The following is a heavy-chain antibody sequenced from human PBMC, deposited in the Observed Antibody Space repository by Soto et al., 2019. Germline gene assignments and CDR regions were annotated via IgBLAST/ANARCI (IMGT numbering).Heavy chain of an antibody. V-gene: IGHV1-8*01. D-gene: IGHD3-16*01. CDR1: GYTFTSYD. CDR3: ARGGDSRLHYYYYMDV. CDR2: MNPNSGNT. Sequence: GASVKVSCKASGYTFTSYDINWVRQATGQGLEWMGWMNPNSGNTGYAQKFQGRVTMTRNTSISTAYMELSSLRSEDTAVYYCARGGDSRLHYYYYMDVWGKGTTVTVSS. J-gene: IGHJ6*03.